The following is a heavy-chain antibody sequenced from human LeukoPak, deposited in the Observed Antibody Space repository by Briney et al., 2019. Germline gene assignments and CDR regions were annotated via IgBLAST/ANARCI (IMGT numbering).Heavy chain of an antibody. CDR1: GGSISSGDYY. CDR2: IYYSGTT. J-gene: IGHJ5*02. V-gene: IGHV4-61*08. CDR3: ARDRSGGYNWFDP. D-gene: IGHD6-19*01. Sequence: NPSETPSLTCTVSGGSISSGDYYWSWIRQPPGKGLEWIGYIYYSGTTKYNPSLKSRVTISVDTSKNQFSLNLRSVTAADTAVYYCARDRSGGYNWFDPWGQGTLVTVSS.